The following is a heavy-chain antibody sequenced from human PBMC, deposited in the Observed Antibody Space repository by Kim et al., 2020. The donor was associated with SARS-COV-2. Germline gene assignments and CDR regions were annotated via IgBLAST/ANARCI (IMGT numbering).Heavy chain of an antibody. D-gene: IGHD3-9*01. CDR3: AIGPIFKRGRDLRYLDWFAFDY. J-gene: IGHJ4*02. Sequence: ASVKVSCKVSGYTLTELSMHWVRQAPGKGLEWMGGFEPEDGETIYAQKFQGRVTMTEDTSTDTAYMELSSLRSEDTAVYYCAIGPIFKRGRDLRYLDWFAFDYWGQGTLVTVSS. V-gene: IGHV1-24*01. CDR2: FEPEDGET. CDR1: GYTLTELS.